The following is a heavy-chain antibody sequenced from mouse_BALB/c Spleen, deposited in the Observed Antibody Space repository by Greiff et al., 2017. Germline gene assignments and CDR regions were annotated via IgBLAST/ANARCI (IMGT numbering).Heavy chain of an antibody. CDR1: GFSLTSYG. V-gene: IGHV2-9*02. J-gene: IGHJ4*01. Sequence: QVQLQQSGPGLVAPSQSLSITCTVSGFSLTSYGVHWVRQPPGKGLEWLGVIWAGGSTNYNSALMSRLSISKDNSKSQVFLKMNSLQTDDTAMYYCARYGNHPYYYAMDYWGQGTSVTVSS. CDR2: IWAGGST. D-gene: IGHD2-1*01. CDR3: ARYGNHPYYYAMDY.